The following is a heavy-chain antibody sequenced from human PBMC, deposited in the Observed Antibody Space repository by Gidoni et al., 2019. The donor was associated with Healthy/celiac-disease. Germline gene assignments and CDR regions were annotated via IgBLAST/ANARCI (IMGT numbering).Heavy chain of an antibody. V-gene: IGHV7-4-1*02. Sequence: QVQLVQSGSELKKPGASVKVSCKASGYTFTSYAMNWVRQAPGHGLEWMGWINTNTGNPTYAQGFTGRFVFSLDTSVSTAYLQISSLKAEDTAVYYCAREPRMNIAVASASFDYWGQGTLVTVSS. CDR2: INTNTGNP. J-gene: IGHJ4*02. CDR3: AREPRMNIAVASASFDY. D-gene: IGHD6-19*01. CDR1: GYTFTSYA.